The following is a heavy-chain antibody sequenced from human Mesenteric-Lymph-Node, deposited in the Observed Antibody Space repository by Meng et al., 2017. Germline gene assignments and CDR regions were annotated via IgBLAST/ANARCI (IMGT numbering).Heavy chain of an antibody. CDR2: ISYDGSNK. Sequence: GESLKISCAASGFTFSSYAMHWVRQAPGKGLEWVAVISYDGSNKYYADSVKGRFTISRDNAKNSLYLQMNSLRVEDTGVYYCARVDDNSALDYWGQGTLVTVSS. D-gene: IGHD3-22*01. CDR1: GFTFSSYA. J-gene: IGHJ4*02. V-gene: IGHV3-30*04. CDR3: ARVDDNSALDY.